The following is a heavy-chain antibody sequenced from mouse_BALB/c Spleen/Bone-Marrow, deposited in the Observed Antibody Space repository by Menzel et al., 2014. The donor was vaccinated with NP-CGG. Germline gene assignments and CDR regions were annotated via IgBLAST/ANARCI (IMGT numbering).Heavy chain of an antibody. V-gene: IGHV5-12-1*01. CDR1: GFAFSSYD. CDR3: ARKVRYFDY. D-gene: IGHD2-14*01. J-gene: IGHJ2*01. CDR2: ISSGGGST. Sequence: DVQLQESGGGLVKPGGSLKLSCAASGFAFSSYDMSWVRQTPEKRLEWVXXISSGGGSTYYPDTVKGRFTISRDNAKNTLYLQMSSLKSEDTAMYYCARKVRYFDYWGQGTTLTVSS.